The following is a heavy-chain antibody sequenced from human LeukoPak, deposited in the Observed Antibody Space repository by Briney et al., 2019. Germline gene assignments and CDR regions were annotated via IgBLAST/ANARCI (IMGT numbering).Heavy chain of an antibody. CDR1: GGSISGYY. Sequence: SETLSLTCTVSGGSISGYYWSWIRQPAGKGLEWNGNIYTSGSTNYSPSLKSRVTMSVDTSKNHFSLKLSSVTAADTAVYYCARTPYSSNWYFFDYWGQGTLVTVSS. CDR3: ARTPYSSNWYFFDY. D-gene: IGHD6-13*01. J-gene: IGHJ4*02. CDR2: IYTSGST. V-gene: IGHV4-4*07.